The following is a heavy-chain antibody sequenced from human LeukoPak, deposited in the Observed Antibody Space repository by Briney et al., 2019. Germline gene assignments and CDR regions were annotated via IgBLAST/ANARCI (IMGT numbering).Heavy chain of an antibody. Sequence: PGGSLRLSCAASGFTFNTYSMDWVRQVPGKGLEWVSSSSSSSSYKYYADSVKGRFTISRDNAKKSLYLQMNSLGAEDTAVYYWARGRVDILTGFSPWYFDLWGRGTLVTVSS. D-gene: IGHD3-9*01. CDR1: GFTFNTYS. J-gene: IGHJ2*01. V-gene: IGHV3-21*01. CDR2: SSSSSSYK. CDR3: ARGRVDILTGFSPWYFDL.